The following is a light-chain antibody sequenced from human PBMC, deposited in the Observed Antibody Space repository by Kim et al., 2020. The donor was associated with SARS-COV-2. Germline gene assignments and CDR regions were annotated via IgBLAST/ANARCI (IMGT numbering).Light chain of an antibody. V-gene: IGLV1-47*01. CDR2: RNN. Sequence: VTISCSGSSSNSGSNYVYWYQQLPGTAPKLLIYRNNQRPSGVPDRFSGSKSGTSASLAISGLRSEDEADYYCAAWDDSLSGRGWVFGGGTKLTVL. CDR1: SSNSGSNY. J-gene: IGLJ3*02. CDR3: AAWDDSLSGRGWV.